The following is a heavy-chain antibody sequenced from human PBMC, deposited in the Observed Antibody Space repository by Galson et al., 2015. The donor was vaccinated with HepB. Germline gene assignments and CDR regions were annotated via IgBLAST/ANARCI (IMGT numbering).Heavy chain of an antibody. J-gene: IGHJ4*02. CDR3: ARASGGYSGYDSLFDY. CDR1: GFTFSSYA. Sequence: SLRLSCAASGFTFSSYAMHWVRQAPGKGLEYVSAISNNGGSTYYANSVKGRFTISRDNSKNTLYLQMGSLRAEDMAVYYCARASGGYSGYDSLFDYWGQGTLVTVSS. V-gene: IGHV3-64*01. CDR2: ISNNGGST. D-gene: IGHD5-12*01.